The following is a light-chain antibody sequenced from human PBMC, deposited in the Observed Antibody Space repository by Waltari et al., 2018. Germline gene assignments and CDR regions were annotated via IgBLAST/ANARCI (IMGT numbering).Light chain of an antibody. CDR1: QSVLYSSNNNNY. J-gene: IGKJ2*01. Sequence: DIVMTQSPDSLAVSLGERATVHCRSSQSVLYSSNNNNYLTWYQQKPGQPPKLPIYWASTRESGVPDRFSGSGSGTDFTLTISSLQAEDVAVYYCQQRSDWPFTFGQGTKLEI. CDR2: WAS. V-gene: IGKV4-1*01. CDR3: QQRSDWPFT.